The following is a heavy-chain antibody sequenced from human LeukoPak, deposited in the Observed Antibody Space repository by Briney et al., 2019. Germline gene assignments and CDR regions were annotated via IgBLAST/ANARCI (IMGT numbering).Heavy chain of an antibody. CDR2: VYSDGRT. CDR3: ARGGGLYFGDVFSAGYMDV. Sequence: SETLSLTCTVSGGSISRPYWSWIRHPPGEGLEWIGYVYSDGRTNFNPSLKSRVTMSIDTPKSQFSLTLTSVTAADAAVYCCARGGGLYFGDVFSAGYMDVWGKGTTVTVSS. CDR1: GGSISRPY. V-gene: IGHV4-59*11. D-gene: IGHD3-10*01. J-gene: IGHJ6*03.